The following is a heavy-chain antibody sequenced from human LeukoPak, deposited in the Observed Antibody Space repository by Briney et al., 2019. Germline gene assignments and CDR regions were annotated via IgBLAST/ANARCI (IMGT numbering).Heavy chain of an antibody. J-gene: IGHJ4*02. CDR2: ISGTGGNT. Sequence: PGGSLRLSCAASGFTFSTYAMNWVRQAPGKGLEWVSVISGTGGNTYYADSVKGRFTISRDNSKNTLYLQMNSLRAEDTAVYYCAKAPPYSGGGFDSWGQGTLVTVSS. CDR3: AKAPPYSGGGFDS. D-gene: IGHD2-15*01. V-gene: IGHV3-23*01. CDR1: GFTFSTYA.